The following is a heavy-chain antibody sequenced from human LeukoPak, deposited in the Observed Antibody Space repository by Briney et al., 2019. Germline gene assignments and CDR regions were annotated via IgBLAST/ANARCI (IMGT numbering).Heavy chain of an antibody. CDR3: MRDYMGWFDP. Sequence: GGSLRLSCAASGFTFSSYVMSWVRQAPGKGLEWVSAITGTSISTYYADSVKGRFTISRDTASNTMHLEMNNLRIEDTAVYYCMRDYMGWFDPWGQGSLVTVSS. D-gene: IGHD3-10*01. V-gene: IGHV3-23*01. J-gene: IGHJ5*02. CDR1: GFTFSSYV. CDR2: ITGTSIST.